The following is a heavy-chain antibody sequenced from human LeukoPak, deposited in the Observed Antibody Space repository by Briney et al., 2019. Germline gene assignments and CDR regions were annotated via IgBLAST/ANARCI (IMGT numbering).Heavy chain of an antibody. J-gene: IGHJ4*02. V-gene: IGHV4-4*07. D-gene: IGHD4-23*01. Sequence: PSATLSLTCTVSGGSISSYYWSWIRQPAGKGLEWIGRIYTSGSTNYNPSLKSRVTMSVDASKNQFSLKLSSVTAADTAVYYCARRTVVTPVDYWGQGTLVTVSS. CDR1: GGSISSYY. CDR3: ARRTVVTPVDY. CDR2: IYTSGST.